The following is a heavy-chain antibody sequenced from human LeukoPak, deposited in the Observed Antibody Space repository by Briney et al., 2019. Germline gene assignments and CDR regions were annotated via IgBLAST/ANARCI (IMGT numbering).Heavy chain of an antibody. D-gene: IGHD2-2*01. J-gene: IGHJ6*02. CDR2: INHSGST. Sequence: SETLSLTCAVYGGSFSGYYWSWIRQPPGRGLEWIGEINHSGSTNYNPSLKSRVTISLDTSKNQFSLKLSSVTAADTAVYYCARGSIVVLPAAIYGLDVWGQGTTVTVSS. CDR3: ARGSIVVLPAAIYGLDV. CDR1: GGSFSGYY. V-gene: IGHV4-34*01.